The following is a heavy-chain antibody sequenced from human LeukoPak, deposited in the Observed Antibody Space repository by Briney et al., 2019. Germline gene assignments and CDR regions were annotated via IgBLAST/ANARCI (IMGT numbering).Heavy chain of an antibody. Sequence: PSETLSLTCAVYGGSFSGYYWSWLRQPPGKGLEWIGEINHSGSTNYNPSLKSRVTISVDTSKNQFSLKLSSVTAADTAVYYCARVRLIYDSSGYYYDYFDYWGQGTLVTVSS. J-gene: IGHJ4*02. CDR2: INHSGST. V-gene: IGHV4-34*01. CDR3: ARVRLIYDSSGYYYDYFDY. CDR1: GGSFSGYY. D-gene: IGHD3-22*01.